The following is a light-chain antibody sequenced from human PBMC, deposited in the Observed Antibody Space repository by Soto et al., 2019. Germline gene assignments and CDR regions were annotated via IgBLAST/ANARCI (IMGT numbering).Light chain of an antibody. J-gene: IGKJ1*01. CDR3: QQYGSSPPEKT. V-gene: IGKV3-20*01. Sequence: EIVLTQSPGTLSLSPGERATLSCMASQSVSSSYLAWYQQKPGQAPRLLIYGASSRATGIPDRFSGSGSGTDFTLTISRLEPEYFAVYYGQQYGSSPPEKTFGQGTKVEIK. CDR1: QSVSSSY. CDR2: GAS.